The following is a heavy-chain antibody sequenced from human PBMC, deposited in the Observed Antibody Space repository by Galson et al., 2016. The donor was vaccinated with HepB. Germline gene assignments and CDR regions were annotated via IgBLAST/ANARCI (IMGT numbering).Heavy chain of an antibody. CDR1: GVTVSLYG. CDR2: VRFDGYTK. V-gene: IGHV3-33*01. J-gene: IGHJ3*01. Sequence: SLRLCCAASGVTVSLYGMQWVRQAPGKGLEWVAVVRFDGYTKFYADSVRGRFTVSRDSSRDTVDLQMHNLRAEDTAMYFCASDLGVRGYGREPRDAYDLWGQGTMVSVSS. CDR3: ASDLGVRGYGREPRDAYDL. D-gene: IGHD3-10*01.